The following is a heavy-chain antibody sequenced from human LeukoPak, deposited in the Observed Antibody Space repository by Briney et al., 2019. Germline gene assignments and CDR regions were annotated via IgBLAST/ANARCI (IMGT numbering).Heavy chain of an antibody. CDR1: GFTFTTYW. CDR2: IKGDESAR. D-gene: IGHD1-26*01. Sequence: GGSLRLSCAASGFTFTTYWMAWVRQAPGKGLEWVANIKGDESARHQADSVKGRFTISRDNTQNSLYLQMSSLRGEDTAVYYCARGVGGSLDYWGQGTLVTVSS. V-gene: IGHV3-7*01. CDR3: ARGVGGSLDY. J-gene: IGHJ4*02.